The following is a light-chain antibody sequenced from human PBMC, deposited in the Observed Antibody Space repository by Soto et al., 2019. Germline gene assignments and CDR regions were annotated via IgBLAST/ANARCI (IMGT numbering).Light chain of an antibody. V-gene: IGLV2-14*01. Sequence: QSALTQPASVSGSPGQSITISCTGTSSDDGGYNYVSWYQQHPGKAPKLMIYEVSNRPSGGSNRFSGSKPGDTASLTISGLQAEDEADYYCSSYTSSSTLIFGTGTKVTVL. CDR2: EVS. CDR1: SSDDGGYNY. CDR3: SSYTSSSTLI. J-gene: IGLJ1*01.